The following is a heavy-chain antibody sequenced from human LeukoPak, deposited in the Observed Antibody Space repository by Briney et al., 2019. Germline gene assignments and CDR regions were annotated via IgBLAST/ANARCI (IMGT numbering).Heavy chain of an antibody. CDR3: ARAPIRITMVRGVIGYFDY. Sequence: NPSETLSLTCAVYGGSFSGYYWSWIRQPPGKGLEWIGEINHSGSTNYNPSLKSRVTISVDTSKNQFSLKLSSVTAADTAVYYCARAPIRITMVRGVIGYFDYWGQGTLVTASS. V-gene: IGHV4-34*01. J-gene: IGHJ4*02. D-gene: IGHD3-10*01. CDR1: GGSFSGYY. CDR2: INHSGST.